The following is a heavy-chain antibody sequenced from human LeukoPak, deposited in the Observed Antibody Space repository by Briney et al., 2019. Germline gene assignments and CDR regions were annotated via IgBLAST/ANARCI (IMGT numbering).Heavy chain of an antibody. CDR2: IYYSGST. Sequence: SETLSLTCTVSGGSISSSSYYWGWIRQPPGKGLEWIGSIYYSGSTYYNPSLKSRVTISVDTSKNQFSVKLSSVTAADTAVYYCARRWVDIVVVPAANWFDPWGQGTLVTVSS. V-gene: IGHV4-39*01. J-gene: IGHJ5*02. D-gene: IGHD2-2*01. CDR1: GGSISSSSYY. CDR3: ARRWVDIVVVPAANWFDP.